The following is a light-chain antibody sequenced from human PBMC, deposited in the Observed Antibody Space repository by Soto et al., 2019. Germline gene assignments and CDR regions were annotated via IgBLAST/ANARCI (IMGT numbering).Light chain of an antibody. CDR1: SGHSNYA. Sequence: QLVLTKSPSASASLGASVKLTCTLSSGHSNYAIAWHQQQPEKGPRYLMTVNSGDSHTKGDGIPDRFSGSSSGAERYLFISSLQSEDEADYYCQTWGTGSAIVVFGGGTQLTVL. CDR2: VNSGDSH. J-gene: IGLJ7*01. V-gene: IGLV4-69*01. CDR3: QTWGTGSAIVV.